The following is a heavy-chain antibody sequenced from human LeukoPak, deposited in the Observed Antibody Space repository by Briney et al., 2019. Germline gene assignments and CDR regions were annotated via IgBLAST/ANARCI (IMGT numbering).Heavy chain of an antibody. CDR2: IYYSGST. CDR3: ATSGWYLLPGIY. J-gene: IGHJ4*02. V-gene: IGHV4-59*05. D-gene: IGHD6-19*01. CDR1: GGSINSYY. Sequence: SETLSLTCTVSGGSINSYYWSWIRQPPGKGLEWIGSIYYSGSTYYNPSLKSRVTISVDTSKNQFSLKLSSVTAADTAVFYCATSGWYLLPGIYWGQGTLVTVSS.